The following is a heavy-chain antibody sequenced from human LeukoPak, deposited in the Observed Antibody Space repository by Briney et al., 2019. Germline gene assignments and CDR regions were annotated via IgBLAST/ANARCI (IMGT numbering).Heavy chain of an antibody. CDR1: GGSISSSN. V-gene: IGHV3-23*01. CDR2: ISGSGGST. J-gene: IGHJ1*01. D-gene: IGHD1-26*01. Sequence: ETLTLTCAVSGGSISSSNWWSWVRQAPGKGLEWVSAISGSGGSTYYADSVKGRFTISRDNSKNTLYLQMNSLRAEDTAVYYCAKEGATVMEYFQHWGQGTLVTVSS. CDR3: AKEGATVMEYFQH.